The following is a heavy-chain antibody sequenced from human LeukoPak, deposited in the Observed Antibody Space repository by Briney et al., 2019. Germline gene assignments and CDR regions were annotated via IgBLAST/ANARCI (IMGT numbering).Heavy chain of an antibody. CDR1: GYAFTSYG. J-gene: IGHJ4*02. Sequence: ASVKVSCKASGYAFTSYGISWLRQAPGQGLEWMGWISVYNGNTNYAQKFQGRVTMTTDTSTSTAYMELRSLTSDDTAAYYCARDGSGSYPLDYWGPGTLVTVSS. D-gene: IGHD3-10*01. CDR2: ISVYNGNT. V-gene: IGHV1-18*01. CDR3: ARDGSGSYPLDY.